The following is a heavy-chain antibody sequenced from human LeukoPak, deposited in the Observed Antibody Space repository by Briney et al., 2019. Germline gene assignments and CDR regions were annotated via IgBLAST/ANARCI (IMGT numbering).Heavy chain of an antibody. J-gene: IGHJ4*02. CDR3: AKIGRFGEGDY. CDR2: ISSSGSTI. V-gene: IGHV3-48*03. D-gene: IGHD3-10*01. CDR1: GFTFSSYE. Sequence: GGSLRLSCAASGFTFSSYEMNWVRQAPGKGLEWVSYISSSGSTIYYADSVKGRFTISRDNAKKTLYLQMNSLRAEDTAVYYCAKIGRFGEGDYWGQGTLVTVSS.